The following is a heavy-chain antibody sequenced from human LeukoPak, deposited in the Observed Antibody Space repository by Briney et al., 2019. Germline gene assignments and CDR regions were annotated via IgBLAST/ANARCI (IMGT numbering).Heavy chain of an antibody. CDR2: INHSGST. J-gene: IGHJ4*02. V-gene: IGHV4-34*01. D-gene: IGHD3-16*02. CDR3: ARRRIFIGTDFDY. Sequence: KINHSGSTNYNPSIKSRVTISVDMSKNQFSLKLSSVTAADTAVYYCARRRIFIGTDFDYWGQGTLVTVSS.